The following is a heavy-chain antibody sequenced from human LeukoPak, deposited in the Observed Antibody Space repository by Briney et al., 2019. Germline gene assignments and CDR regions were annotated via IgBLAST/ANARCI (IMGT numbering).Heavy chain of an antibody. CDR3: ALSRGGSTYYPSYYDY. Sequence: SETLSLTCTVSGGSISSSSYYWGWIRQPPGKGLEWIGSIYYSGSTYYNPSLKSRVTISVDTSKNHFSLKLSSVTAADTAVYYCALSRGGSTYYPSYYDYWGQGTLVTVSS. CDR1: GGSISSSSYY. J-gene: IGHJ4*02. D-gene: IGHD1-26*01. V-gene: IGHV4-39*07. CDR2: IYYSGST.